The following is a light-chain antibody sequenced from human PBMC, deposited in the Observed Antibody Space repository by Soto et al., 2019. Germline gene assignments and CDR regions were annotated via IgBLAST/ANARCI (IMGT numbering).Light chain of an antibody. J-gene: IGLJ1*01. Sequence: QSALTQPPSASGSFGQSVTISCTGTSSDVGGYNYVSWYQQHPGKAPKLMIYEVSERPSGVPDRFSGSKSGNTASLTVSGLQADDEADYYCSSYSGTNYHYVFGTGTKLTRP. CDR2: EVS. CDR3: SSYSGTNYHYV. CDR1: SSDVGGYNY. V-gene: IGLV2-8*01.